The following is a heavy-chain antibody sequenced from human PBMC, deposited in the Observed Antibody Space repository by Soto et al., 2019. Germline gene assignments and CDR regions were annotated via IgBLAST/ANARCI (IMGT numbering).Heavy chain of an antibody. CDR2: INHSGST. V-gene: IGHV4-34*01. CDR3: AKPPNIPTRLRDV. CDR1: GGSFNTYY. J-gene: IGHJ1*01. Sequence: SETLSLTCSVYGGSFNTYYWSWIRQPPGKGLEWIGEINHSGSTNYNPSLKSRVTISVDTSKNQFSLKLSSLTAADTAVYYGAKPPNIPTRLRDVWGQGALVTVS. D-gene: IGHD6-6*01.